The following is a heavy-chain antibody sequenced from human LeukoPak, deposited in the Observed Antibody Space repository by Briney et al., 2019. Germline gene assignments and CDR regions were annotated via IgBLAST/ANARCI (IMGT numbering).Heavy chain of an antibody. D-gene: IGHD3-10*01. Sequence: GGSLRLSCAASGFTFSSYSMNWVRQAPGKGLVWVSSISSSTSYIYYADSVKGRFTISRDNAKNSLYLLMNSLRVEDTAVYYCGRDDYDWGTRFFDYWAKGTLVTVS. CDR3: GRDDYDWGTRFFDY. CDR1: GFTFSSYS. J-gene: IGHJ4*02. V-gene: IGHV3-21*01. CDR2: ISSSTSYI.